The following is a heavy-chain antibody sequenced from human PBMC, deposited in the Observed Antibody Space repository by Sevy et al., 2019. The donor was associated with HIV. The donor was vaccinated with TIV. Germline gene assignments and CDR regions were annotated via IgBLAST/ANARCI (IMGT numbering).Heavy chain of an antibody. CDR2: INPKSGAT. Sequence: ASVKVSCKASGYTFSDSGYYVHWVRQAPGQGLEWMGWINPKSGATHYAQKFQGRVTMTRDTSVSTANMELSRLTSDDTAVYYCARESYDFWTGPVDYDYGMDVWGQGTTVTVSS. D-gene: IGHD3-3*01. V-gene: IGHV1-2*02. J-gene: IGHJ6*02. CDR1: GYTFSDSGYY. CDR3: ARESYDFWTGPVDYDYGMDV.